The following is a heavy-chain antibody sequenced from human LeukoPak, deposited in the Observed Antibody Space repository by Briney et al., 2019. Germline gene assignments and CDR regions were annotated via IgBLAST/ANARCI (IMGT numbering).Heavy chain of an antibody. CDR2: FYPGDSDT. D-gene: IGHD5-24*01. J-gene: IGHJ4*02. CDR1: GYSLTSYW. CDR3: ARQAPEMAPDY. Sequence: GEPLKISCQGSGYSLTSYWICWVRQMPAKGLAWMGNFYPGDSDTRYRPSVQDQVTISADNPFSTAHLQWSSLKASDTAMYYCARQAPEMAPDYWGQGTLVTVSS. V-gene: IGHV5-51*01.